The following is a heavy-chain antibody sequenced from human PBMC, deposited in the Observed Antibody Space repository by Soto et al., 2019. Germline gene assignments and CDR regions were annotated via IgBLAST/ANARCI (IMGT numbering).Heavy chain of an antibody. CDR3: AKDRCSGGSCLYYYGMDV. Sequence: GSLRLSCAASGFTFSSYAMSWVRQAPGKGLEWVSAISGSGGSTYYADSVKGRFTISRDNSKNTLYLQMNSLRAEDTAVYYCAKDRCSGGSCLYYYGMDVWGQGTTVTVSS. CDR2: ISGSGGST. V-gene: IGHV3-23*01. J-gene: IGHJ6*02. CDR1: GFTFSSYA. D-gene: IGHD2-15*01.